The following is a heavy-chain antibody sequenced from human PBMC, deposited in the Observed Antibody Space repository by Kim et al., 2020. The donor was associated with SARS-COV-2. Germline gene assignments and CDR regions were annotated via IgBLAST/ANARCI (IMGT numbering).Heavy chain of an antibody. CDR3: AKDIVGATSADFDY. V-gene: IGHV3-30*02. Sequence: ADSVKGRFTISRDNSKNTLYLQMNSLRAEDTAVYDCAKDIVGATSADFDYWGQGTLVTVSS. D-gene: IGHD1-26*01. J-gene: IGHJ4*02.